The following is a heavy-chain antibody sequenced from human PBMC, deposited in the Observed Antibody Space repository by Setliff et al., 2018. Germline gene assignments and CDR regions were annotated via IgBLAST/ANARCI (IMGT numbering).Heavy chain of an antibody. CDR3: AKGGTHESDY. J-gene: IGHJ4*02. CDR2: INQDGGGE. CDR1: GFTFSDSW. D-gene: IGHD3-16*01. V-gene: IGHV3-7*03. Sequence: GSLRLSCAASGFTFSDSWMSWVRQAPGKGLEWVASINQDGGGESYVDSVKGRFTISRDNAKNSLYLQMNSLRVEDTAVYYCAKGGTHESDYWGQGTLVTVSS.